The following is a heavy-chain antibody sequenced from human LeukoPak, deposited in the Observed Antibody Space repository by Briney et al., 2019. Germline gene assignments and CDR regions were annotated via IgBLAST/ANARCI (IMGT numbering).Heavy chain of an antibody. V-gene: IGHV3-48*03. CDR1: GFTFSSYE. CDR2: ISSSGSTI. J-gene: IGHJ6*03. D-gene: IGHD3-10*01. Sequence: PGGSLRLSCAASGFTFSSYEMNWVRQAPGKGLEWVSYISSSGSTIYYADSVKGRFTISRDNAKNSLYLQMNSLRAEDTAVYYCARARAGGFGELKNYYYYMDVWGKGTTVTISS. CDR3: ARARAGGFGELKNYYYYMDV.